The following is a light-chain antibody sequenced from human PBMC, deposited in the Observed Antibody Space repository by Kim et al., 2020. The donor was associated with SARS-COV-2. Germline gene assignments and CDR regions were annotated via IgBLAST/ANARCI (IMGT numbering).Light chain of an antibody. V-gene: IGLV3-1*01. CDR2: QDN. CDR1: KLGDKY. J-gene: IGLJ2*01. Sequence: SYELTQPPSVSVSPGQTASITCSGDKLGDKYACWYHQKPGQSPVLVIYQDNQRPSGIPERFSGSNSGNTATLTISGTQAMDEADYYCQAWDSSTVVFGG. CDR3: QAWDSSTVV.